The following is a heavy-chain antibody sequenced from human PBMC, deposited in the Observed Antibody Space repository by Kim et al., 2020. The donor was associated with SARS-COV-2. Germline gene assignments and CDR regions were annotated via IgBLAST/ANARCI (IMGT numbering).Heavy chain of an antibody. V-gene: IGHV4-30-4*01. CDR2: YSGST. CDR3: ASGGGSY. D-gene: IGHD3-16*01. J-gene: IGHJ4*02. Sequence: YSGSTYDNPSLKSRVTITVDTSKNQFSLKLSSVTAADTAVYYCASGGGSYWGQGTLVTVSS.